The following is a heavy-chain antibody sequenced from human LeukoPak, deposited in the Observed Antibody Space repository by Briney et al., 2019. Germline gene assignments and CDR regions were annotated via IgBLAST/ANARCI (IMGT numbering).Heavy chain of an antibody. V-gene: IGHV3-21*01. J-gene: IGHJ3*02. CDR2: ISSSSSYI. Sequence: PGGSLRLSCAASGFTFSSYSMNWVRQAPGKGLEWVSSISSSSSYIYYADSVKGRFTISRDNAKNSLYLQMNSLRAEDTAVYYCARDDSSGPDAFDIWGQGTMVTVSS. CDR3: ARDDSSGPDAFDI. D-gene: IGHD3-22*01. CDR1: GFTFSSYS.